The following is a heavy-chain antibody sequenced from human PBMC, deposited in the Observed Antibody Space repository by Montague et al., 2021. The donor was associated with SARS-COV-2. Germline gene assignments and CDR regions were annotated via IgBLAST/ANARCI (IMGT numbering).Heavy chain of an antibody. V-gene: IGHV4-59*08. D-gene: IGHD3-22*01. CDR3: ARRGLGYYDSSGGLIPQNAFDI. CDR2: IYYSGSI. Sequence: SETLSLTCTVPGGSISSYYWSWIRQPPGKGLEWIGYIYYSGSINXXPSLKSRVTISVDTSKNQFSLKLSSVTAADTAVYYCARRGLGYYDSSGGLIPQNAFDIWGQGTMVTVSS. J-gene: IGHJ3*02. CDR1: GGSISSYY.